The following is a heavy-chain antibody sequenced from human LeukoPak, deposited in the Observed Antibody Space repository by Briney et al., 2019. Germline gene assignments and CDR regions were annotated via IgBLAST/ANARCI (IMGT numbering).Heavy chain of an antibody. CDR3: ALTPYDSSGYYYFDY. CDR2: ISSSSSYI. D-gene: IGHD3-22*01. V-gene: IGHV3-21*01. J-gene: IGHJ4*02. CDR1: GFTFSSYS. Sequence: PGGSLRLSCAASGFTFSSYSMNWVRQAPGKGLEWVSSISSSSSYIYYADSVKGRFTISRDNAKNSLYLQMNSLRAEDTAVYYCALTPYDSSGYYYFDYWGQGTLVTVSS.